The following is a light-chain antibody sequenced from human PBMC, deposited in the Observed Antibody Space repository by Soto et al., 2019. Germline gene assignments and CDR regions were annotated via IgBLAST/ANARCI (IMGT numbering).Light chain of an antibody. V-gene: IGLV1-40*01. J-gene: IGLJ2*01. CDR2: GNI. Sequence: QSVLTQPPSVSGAPGQRVALSCAGTSSNIGAGYDVHWYQHLPGTAPKLLILGNINRPAGVPDRFSGSKSGTSASLAISGLQAADEGYYYCQTYDTGVSGAIFGGGTKVTVL. CDR3: QTYDTGVSGAI. CDR1: SSNIGAGYD.